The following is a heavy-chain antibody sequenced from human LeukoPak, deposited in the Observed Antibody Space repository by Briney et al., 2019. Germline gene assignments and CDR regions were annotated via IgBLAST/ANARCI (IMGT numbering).Heavy chain of an antibody. V-gene: IGHV3-23*01. D-gene: IGHD3-16*01. CDR3: AKEDTFGGVIFPSQPDHIDY. J-gene: IGHJ4*02. CDR1: GFTFSSYA. Sequence: PGGSLRLSCAASGFTFSSYAMSWVRQAPGKGLEWVSAISGSGGSTYYADSVKGRFTISRDNSKNTLYLQMNSLRAEDTAVYYCAKEDTFGGVIFPSQPDHIDYWGQGTLVTVSS. CDR2: ISGSGGST.